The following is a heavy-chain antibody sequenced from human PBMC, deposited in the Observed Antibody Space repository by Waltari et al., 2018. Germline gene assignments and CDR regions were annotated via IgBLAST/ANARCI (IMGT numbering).Heavy chain of an antibody. CDR1: GDSISSYY. D-gene: IGHD3-9*01. J-gene: IGHJ6*02. V-gene: IGHV4-4*07. CDR2: IYTNWRT. Sequence: QVQLQESGPRLVKPSETLSLTCTVSGDSISSYYWSWIRQPAGKGLEWIGRIYTNWRTNYNPPLKSRVTMSVDKSKNQFSLSVTSVTAADTAVYFCARGPSLGDLLAGSFVGYYFGMDVWGQGTTVIVSS. CDR3: ARGPSLGDLLAGSFVGYYFGMDV.